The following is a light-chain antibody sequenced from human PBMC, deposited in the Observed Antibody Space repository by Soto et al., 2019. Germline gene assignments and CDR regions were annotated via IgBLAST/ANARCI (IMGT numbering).Light chain of an antibody. CDR2: EVS. CDR3: SSYAGSNNLV. Sequence: QSALTQPPSASRSPGQSVTISRTGTSSDVGGYNYVSWYQQHPGKAPKLMIYEVSKRPSGVPDRFSGSKSGNTASLTVSGLQAEDEADYYCSSYAGSNNLVFGGGTKLTVL. CDR1: SSDVGGYNY. V-gene: IGLV2-8*02. J-gene: IGLJ3*02.